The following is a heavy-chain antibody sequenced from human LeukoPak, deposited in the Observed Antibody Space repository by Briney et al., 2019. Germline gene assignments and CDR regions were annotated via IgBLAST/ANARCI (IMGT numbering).Heavy chain of an antibody. CDR1: GFTYSSYA. V-gene: IGHV3-64*01. CDR2: ISSNGGST. CDR3: ARGLIPYYDFWTEFGP. D-gene: IGHD3-3*01. J-gene: IGHJ5*02. Sequence: GGSLTLSCAATGFTYSSYARHGVGQAPGKGLEDVAAISSNGGSTYYANSVKGRFTISRDNYKNAVYLKMGSVSAEDRAVYYCARGLIPYYDFWTEFGPWGRGTLDPVSS.